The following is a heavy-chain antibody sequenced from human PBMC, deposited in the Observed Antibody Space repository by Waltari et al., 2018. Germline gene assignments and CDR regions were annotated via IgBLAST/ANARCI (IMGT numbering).Heavy chain of an antibody. Sequence: QLQLQESGPGLVKPSETLSLTCTVSGGSISSSSYYWGWIRQPPGKGLEWIGSIYYSGGTYYNPSLKSRVTISVDTSKNQFSLKLSSVTAADTAVYYCAGDILTGADAFDIWGQGTMVTVSS. V-gene: IGHV4-39*07. CDR2: IYYSGGT. J-gene: IGHJ3*02. CDR3: AGDILTGADAFDI. D-gene: IGHD3-9*01. CDR1: GGSISSSSYY.